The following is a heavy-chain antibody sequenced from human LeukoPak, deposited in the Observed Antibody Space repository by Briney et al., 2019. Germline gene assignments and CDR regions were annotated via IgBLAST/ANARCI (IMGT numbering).Heavy chain of an antibody. Sequence: ASVKVSCKVSGYTLTELSMHWVRQAPGKGLEWMGGFDPEDGETIYAQKFQGRVTMTEDTSTDTAYMELSSLRSEDTAVYYCAAGLYSNYLFDYWGQGTLVTVSS. J-gene: IGHJ4*02. CDR2: FDPEDGET. V-gene: IGHV1-24*01. CDR1: GYTLTELS. D-gene: IGHD4-11*01. CDR3: AAGLYSNYLFDY.